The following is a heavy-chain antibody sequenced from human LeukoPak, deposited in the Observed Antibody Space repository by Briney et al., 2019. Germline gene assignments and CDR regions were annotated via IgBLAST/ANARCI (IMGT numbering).Heavy chain of an antibody. CDR1: GFTFGNYG. J-gene: IGHJ4*02. D-gene: IGHD4-17*01. CDR2: LDWNGGVT. V-gene: IGHV3-20*04. Sequence: GGSLRLSCAASGFTFGNYGMSCVRQAPGKGLEWVSGLDWNGGVTGYADSVEGRFTISRDNAKNSQYLQMNSLRVEDTALYYCARAQTYGDSRLLLDYWGQGTLVTVSS. CDR3: ARAQTYGDSRLLLDY.